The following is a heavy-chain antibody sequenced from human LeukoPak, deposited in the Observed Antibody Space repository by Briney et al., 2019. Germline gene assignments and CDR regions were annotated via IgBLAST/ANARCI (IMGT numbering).Heavy chain of an antibody. CDR1: GFTFSDYY. D-gene: IGHD3-22*01. V-gene: IGHV3-11*01. J-gene: IGHJ4*02. CDR3: AKGGYYDSSGYLMDY. CDR2: ISSSGSTI. Sequence: GGSLRLSCAASGFTFSDYYMSWIRQAPGKGLEWVSYISSSGSTIYYADSVKGRFTISRDNAKNSLYLQMNSLRAEDTALYYCAKGGYYDSSGYLMDYWGQGTLVTVSS.